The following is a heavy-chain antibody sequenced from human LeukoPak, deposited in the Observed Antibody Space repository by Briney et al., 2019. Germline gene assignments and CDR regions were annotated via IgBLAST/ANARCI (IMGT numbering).Heavy chain of an antibody. Sequence: SETLSLTCTVSGGSISSCTYSWGWIRQPPGKGLEWIGSISCSGSTYYNPSLKSRVTISVDTSKNQFSLYLDSVTAADTAVYYCARDWNRYAYWGQGTLVTVSS. CDR1: GGSISSCTYS. CDR2: ISCSGST. D-gene: IGHD1-1*01. V-gene: IGHV4-39*07. J-gene: IGHJ4*02. CDR3: ARDWNRYAY.